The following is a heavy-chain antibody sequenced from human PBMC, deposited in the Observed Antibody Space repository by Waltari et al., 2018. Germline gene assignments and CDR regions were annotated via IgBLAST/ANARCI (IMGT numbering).Heavy chain of an antibody. CDR3: ASLYSGSY. CDR2: INQKGGST. Sequence: EVQLVESGGGVVRPGGSLRLSCAASGFTFDDYGMSWLRQAPGKGLEWVSGINQKGGSTGYADSVKGRFTIARDNAKNSLYLQMNSLRAEDTAWYYCASLYSGSYWGQGTLVTVSS. D-gene: IGHD1-26*01. CDR1: GFTFDDYG. V-gene: IGHV3-20*04. J-gene: IGHJ4*02.